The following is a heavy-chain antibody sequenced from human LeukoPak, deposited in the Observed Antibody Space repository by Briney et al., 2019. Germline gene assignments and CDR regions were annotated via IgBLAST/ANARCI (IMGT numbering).Heavy chain of an antibody. CDR3: ASGWLQGEYDY. Sequence: SETLSLTCTVSGGSISSHYWSWIRQPPGKGLEWIGYIYYSGSTNYNPSLKSRVTISVDTSKNQFSLKLSSVTAADTAVYYCASGWLQGEYDYWGQGTLVTVSS. V-gene: IGHV4-59*11. J-gene: IGHJ4*02. D-gene: IGHD3-16*01. CDR2: IYYSGST. CDR1: GGSISSHY.